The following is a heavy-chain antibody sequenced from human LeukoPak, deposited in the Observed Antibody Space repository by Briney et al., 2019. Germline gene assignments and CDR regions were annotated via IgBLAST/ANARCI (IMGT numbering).Heavy chain of an antibody. D-gene: IGHD3-22*01. CDR1: GFIFSNFA. CDR2: ISGSGLTT. Sequence: PGGSLRLPCAASGFIFSNFAMGWVRQAPEKGLEWVSVISGSGLTTYYADSAKGRFTISRDNSKNTLSLQMNSLRAEDTAIYYCAKMTDSSGYYPFDYWGQGTLVTVSS. V-gene: IGHV3-23*01. CDR3: AKMTDSSGYYPFDY. J-gene: IGHJ4*02.